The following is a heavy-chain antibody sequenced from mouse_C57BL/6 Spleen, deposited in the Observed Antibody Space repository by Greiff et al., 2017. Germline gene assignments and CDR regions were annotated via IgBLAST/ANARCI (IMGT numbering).Heavy chain of an antibody. CDR3: ARGDGSSPLYFDV. CDR1: GYSITSGYY. V-gene: IGHV3-6*01. D-gene: IGHD1-1*01. J-gene: IGHJ1*03. Sequence: EVKLMESGPGLVKPSQSLSLTCSVTGYSITSGYYWNWIRQFPGNKLEWMGYISYDGSNNYNPSLKNRISITRDTSKNQFFLKLNSVTTEDTATYYCARGDGSSPLYFDVWGTGTTVTVSS. CDR2: ISYDGSN.